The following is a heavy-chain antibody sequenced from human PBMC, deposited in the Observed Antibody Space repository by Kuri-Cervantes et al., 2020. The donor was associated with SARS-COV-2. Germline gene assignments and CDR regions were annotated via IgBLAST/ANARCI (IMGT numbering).Heavy chain of an antibody. Sequence: GESLKISCAASGFTFSTYGMHWVRQAPGKGLEWVALTPSDGTNKYYADSVKGRFTVSRDNSKSTSCLQMSSLRAEDTAVYYCARDLSGRFDPWGQGTLVTVSS. CDR3: ARDLSGRFDP. J-gene: IGHJ5*02. CDR2: TPSDGTNK. CDR1: GFTFSTYG. V-gene: IGHV3-30*03. D-gene: IGHD5/OR15-5a*01.